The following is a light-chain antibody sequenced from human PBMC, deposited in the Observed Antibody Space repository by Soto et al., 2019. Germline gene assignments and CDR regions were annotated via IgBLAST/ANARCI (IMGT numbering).Light chain of an antibody. CDR2: GAS. V-gene: IGKV3-15*01. CDR3: QHYNNWPPLT. J-gene: IGKJ4*01. Sequence: EIVMTQSPATLSVSPGERVTLSCRASQSVSSNLGWYQQKPGQAPRLLIYGASTRATGIPARFSGSGSGTEFTLTISSLQSEDFAVYYCQHYNNWPPLTFGGGTKVEIK. CDR1: QSVSSN.